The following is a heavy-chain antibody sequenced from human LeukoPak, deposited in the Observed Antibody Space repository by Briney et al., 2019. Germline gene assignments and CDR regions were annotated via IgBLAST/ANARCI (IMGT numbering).Heavy chain of an antibody. CDR2: INAYNGNT. J-gene: IGHJ4*02. CDR3: ARDFSWGVDS. Sequence: ASVKVSCKASGYTFTSYGFSWVRQAPGQGLEWMGWINAYNGNTNYAQKLQGRVTMTTDTSTSTAYMELSRLRTDDTAVYYCARDFSWGVDSWGQGTLVTVSS. V-gene: IGHV1-18*01. CDR1: GYTFTSYG. D-gene: IGHD3-10*01.